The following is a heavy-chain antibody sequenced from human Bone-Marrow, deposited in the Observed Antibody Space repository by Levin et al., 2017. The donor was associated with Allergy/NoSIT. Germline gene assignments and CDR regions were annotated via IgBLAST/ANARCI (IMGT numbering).Heavy chain of an antibody. D-gene: IGHD2-2*01. Sequence: GGSLRLSCAASGFTFRDYAIHWVRQAPGQGLEWVSTISWDSRNMDYADSVKGRFTISRDNAKNSLYLQMNSLRAEDTAFYYCAKGSSLIPAAVDFWGQGTLVTVSS. CDR1: GFTFRDYA. CDR2: ISWDSRNM. J-gene: IGHJ4*02. V-gene: IGHV3-9*01. CDR3: AKGSSLIPAAVDF.